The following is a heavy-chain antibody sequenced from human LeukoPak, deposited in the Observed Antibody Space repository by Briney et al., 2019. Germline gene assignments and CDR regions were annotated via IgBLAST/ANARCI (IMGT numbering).Heavy chain of an antibody. CDR2: IYYSGTT. CDR3: ARHNDYNLYY. D-gene: IGHD5-24*01. CDR1: GGSISSYS. J-gene: IGHJ4*02. V-gene: IGHV4-59*08. Sequence: PSETLSLTCTVSGGSISSYSWSWIRKPPGEGLEWIGNIYYSGTTNYNPSLKSRVTISVDTSKSQFSLNLSPVTAADTAVYYCARHNDYNLYYWGQGTLVTVSS.